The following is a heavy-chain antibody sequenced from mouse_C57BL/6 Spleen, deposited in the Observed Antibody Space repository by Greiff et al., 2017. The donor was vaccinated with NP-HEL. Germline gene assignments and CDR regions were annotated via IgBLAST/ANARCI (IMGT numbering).Heavy chain of an antibody. Sequence: QVQLQQSGPELVKPGASVKISCKASGYAFSSSWMNWVKQRPGKGLEWIGRIYPGDGDTNYNGKFKGKATLTADKSSSTAYMQLSSLTSEDSAVYFCARGGDYPYYAMDYWGQGTSVTVSS. D-gene: IGHD2-4*01. CDR3: ARGGDYPYYAMDY. V-gene: IGHV1-82*01. CDR1: GYAFSSSW. CDR2: IYPGDGDT. J-gene: IGHJ4*01.